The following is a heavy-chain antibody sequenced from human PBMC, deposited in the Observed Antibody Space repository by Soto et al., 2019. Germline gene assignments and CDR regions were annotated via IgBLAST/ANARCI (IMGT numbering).Heavy chain of an antibody. D-gene: IGHD6-19*01. Sequence: SVKVSCKASRVAFSKFIVTWVRQAPGLGLEWVGGIIPIFGTANYAQKFQGRVTVTADESTSTSYMEVNNLRSEDTAVYYCAKVRYSSPMGYYYGMDVWGQGTTVTVSS. CDR3: AKVRYSSPMGYYYGMDV. CDR1: RVAFSKFI. J-gene: IGHJ6*02. V-gene: IGHV1-69*13. CDR2: IIPIFGTA.